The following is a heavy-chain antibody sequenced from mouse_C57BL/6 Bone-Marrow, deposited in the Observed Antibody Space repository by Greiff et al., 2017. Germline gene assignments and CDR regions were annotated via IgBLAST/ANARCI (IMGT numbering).Heavy chain of an antibody. D-gene: IGHD4-1*01. CDR2: IYPRSGNT. V-gene: IGHV1-81*01. CDR3: ANLTGTTWFAY. CDR1: GYTFTSYG. Sequence: SGAELARPGASVKLSCKASGYTFTSYGISWVKQRTGQGLEWIGEIYPRSGNTYYNEKFKGKATLTADKSSSTAYMELRSLTSEDSAVYFCANLTGTTWFAYWGQGTLVTVSA. J-gene: IGHJ3*01.